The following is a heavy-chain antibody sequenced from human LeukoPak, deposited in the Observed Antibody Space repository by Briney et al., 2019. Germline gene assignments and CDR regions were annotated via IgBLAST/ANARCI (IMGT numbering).Heavy chain of an antibody. CDR2: IYTTGKT. Sequence: SSETLSLICTVSSGSINSYYWGWVRQPAGRGLEWIGRIYTTGKTDYNPSLKSRLTMSVDTSKRQFSLNLTSVTAADTAVYYCARRRTTGLSGYMDVWGKGTTVTVSS. CDR1: SGSINSYY. CDR3: ARRRTTGLSGYMDV. V-gene: IGHV4-4*07. J-gene: IGHJ6*03. D-gene: IGHD2/OR15-2a*01.